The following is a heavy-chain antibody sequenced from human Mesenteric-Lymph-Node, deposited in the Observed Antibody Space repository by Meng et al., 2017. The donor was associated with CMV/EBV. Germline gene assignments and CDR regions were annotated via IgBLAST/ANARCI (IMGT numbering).Heavy chain of an antibody. CDR3: ATDPLGCTGTSCYYPGAGWCDP. V-gene: IGHV1-2*02. Sequence: YYMHWGRQAPGQGLEWMGWINPNSGGTNYAQKFHGRVSMTRDTSISTAYMELSRLTSDDTAVYYCATDPLGCTGTSCYYPGAGWCDPWGQGTLVTVSS. CDR2: INPNSGGT. J-gene: IGHJ5*02. D-gene: IGHD2-2*01. CDR1: YY.